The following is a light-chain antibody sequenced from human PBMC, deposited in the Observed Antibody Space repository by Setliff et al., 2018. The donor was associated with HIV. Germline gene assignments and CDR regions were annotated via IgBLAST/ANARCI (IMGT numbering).Light chain of an antibody. Sequence: QSVLTQPASVSGTPGQSITISCTGSSSDIGTYYRVSWYQQRPDGGPRLIIYDVIHRPSGVPHRFSGSKSGNTASLTISGLQTEDEADYYCMSYLSTNSYVFGTGTKVTVL. J-gene: IGLJ1*01. CDR2: DVI. CDR3: MSYLSTNSYV. CDR1: SSDIGTYYR. V-gene: IGLV2-14*03.